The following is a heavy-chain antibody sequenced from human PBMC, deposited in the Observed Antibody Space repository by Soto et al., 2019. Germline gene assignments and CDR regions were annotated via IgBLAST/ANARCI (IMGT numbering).Heavy chain of an antibody. J-gene: IGHJ6*02. Sequence: SETLSLTCTFSVGSISIGGYDWSWIRQHPGKGMEWIGYIYYSGSTYYNPSLRSRVTISVDTSKNQFSLKLSSVTAAETAVYYCARAGPLYCSSTSCYRDYYYGMDVWGQGTTVTVSS. CDR3: ARAGPLYCSSTSCYRDYYYGMDV. CDR1: VGSISIGGYD. V-gene: IGHV4-31*03. D-gene: IGHD2-2*01. CDR2: IYYSGST.